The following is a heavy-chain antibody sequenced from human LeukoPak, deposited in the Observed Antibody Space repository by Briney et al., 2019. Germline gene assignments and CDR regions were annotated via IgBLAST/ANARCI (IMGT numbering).Heavy chain of an antibody. CDR2: ISSSGSTI. CDR3: ARDRMDYEADY. Sequence: PAGGSLRFSCAASGFTFSSYSMNWVRQAPGKGLEWVSYISSSGSTIYYADSVKGRFTISRDNAKNSLYLQMNSLRAEDTAVYYCARDRMDYEADYWGQGTLVTVSS. D-gene: IGHD4-17*01. J-gene: IGHJ4*02. V-gene: IGHV3-48*04. CDR1: GFTFSSYS.